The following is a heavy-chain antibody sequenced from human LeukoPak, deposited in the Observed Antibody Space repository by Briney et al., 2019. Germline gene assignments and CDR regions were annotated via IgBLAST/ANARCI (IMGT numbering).Heavy chain of an antibody. V-gene: IGHV4-30-4*01. CDR1: GGSISSGDYY. CDR2: MYYSGST. J-gene: IGHJ4*02. CDR3: ARESARGKGGGVLLRN. D-gene: IGHD3-22*01. Sequence: SETLSLTCTVSGGSISSGDYYWSWIRQPPGKGLEWIAYMYYSGSTYYNPSLKSRVTMSADTSKNQLSLKLSSVTAADTAVYYCARESARGKGGGVLLRNWGQGTLVTVSS.